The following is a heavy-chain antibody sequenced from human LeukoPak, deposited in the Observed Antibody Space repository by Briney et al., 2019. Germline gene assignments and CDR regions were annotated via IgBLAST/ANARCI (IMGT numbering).Heavy chain of an antibody. J-gene: IGHJ6*02. V-gene: IGHV4-34*01. CDR2: MNHSGST. CDR1: GGSFSGYY. D-gene: IGHD3-22*01. CDR3: ARADKGYYYGMDV. Sequence: SETLSLTCAVYGGSFSGYYWSWIRQPPGKGLEWIGEMNHSGSTNYNPSLKSRVTISVDTSKNQFSLKLSSVTAADAAVYYCARADKGYYYGMDVWGQGTTVTVSS.